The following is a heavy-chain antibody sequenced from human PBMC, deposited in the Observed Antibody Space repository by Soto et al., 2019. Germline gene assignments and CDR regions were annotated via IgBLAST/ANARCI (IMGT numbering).Heavy chain of an antibody. Sequence: SETLSLTCTVSGGSVSSGDYYWSWIRQPPGKGLEWIGYIYYSGGTYYNPSLKSRVTISVDTSKSQFSLKLSSVTAADTAVYYCARDRRESFQQVRDGMDVWGQGTTVTVSS. CDR1: GGSVSSGDYY. D-gene: IGHD3-3*01. CDR2: IYYSGGT. CDR3: ARDRRESFQQVRDGMDV. J-gene: IGHJ6*02. V-gene: IGHV4-30-4*01.